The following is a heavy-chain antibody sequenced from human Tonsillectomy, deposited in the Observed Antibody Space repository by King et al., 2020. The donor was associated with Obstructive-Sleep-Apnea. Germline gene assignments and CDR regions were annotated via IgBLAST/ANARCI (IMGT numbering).Heavy chain of an antibody. V-gene: IGHV3-7*01. CDR3: ARDSGNYFDY. D-gene: IGHD3-10*01. J-gene: IGHJ4*02. CDR1: GFSFSSYW. Sequence: VQLVESGEGLVRPGGSLRLSCAASGFSFSSYWMSWVGQAPGKGLEWVANIKRDGSDKYYVDSVKGRFTISRDNARTSLYLQMSSLRAEDTAVYYCARDSGNYFDYWGQGTLVTVSS. CDR2: IKRDGSDK.